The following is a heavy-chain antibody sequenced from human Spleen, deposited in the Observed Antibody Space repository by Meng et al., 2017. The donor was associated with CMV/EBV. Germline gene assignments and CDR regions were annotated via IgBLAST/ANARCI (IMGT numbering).Heavy chain of an antibody. D-gene: IGHD3-22*01. J-gene: IGHJ4*02. CDR2: INWNSGRI. V-gene: IGHV3-9*01. CDR3: VRDRGYYYETGGLDH. CDR1: GFTFDDNA. Sequence: GGSLRLSCATSGFTFDDNAMHWVRQAPGKGLEWVSGINWNSGRIGYADSVKGRFSIPRDNAKNSLYLQMNSLRAEDTALSYCVRDRGYYYETGGLDHWGQGTLVTVSS.